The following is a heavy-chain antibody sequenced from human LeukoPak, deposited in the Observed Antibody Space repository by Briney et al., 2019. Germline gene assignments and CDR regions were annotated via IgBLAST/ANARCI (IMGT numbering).Heavy chain of an antibody. J-gene: IGHJ4*02. Sequence: NPGGSLRLSCAASGFTFSSYSMNWVRQAPGKGLEWVSSISSSSSYIYYADSVKGRFTISRDNAKNSLYLQMNSLRAEDTAVYYCARSRGGYCSGGSCYSGYYFDYWGQGTLVTVSS. D-gene: IGHD2-15*01. CDR2: ISSSSSYI. CDR1: GFTFSSYS. V-gene: IGHV3-21*01. CDR3: ARSRGGYCSGGSCYSGYYFDY.